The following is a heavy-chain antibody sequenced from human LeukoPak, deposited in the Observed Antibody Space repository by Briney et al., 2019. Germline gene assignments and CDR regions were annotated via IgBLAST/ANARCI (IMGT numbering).Heavy chain of an antibody. V-gene: IGHV4-39*01. CDR1: GGSISSSSYH. CDR3: ARHHCGYSYAPYYFGY. Sequence: SETLSLTCTVSGGSISSSSYHWGWIRQPPGKGLEWIGSIYYSGSTYYNPSLKSRVTISVDTSKNQFSLKLSSVTAADTAVYYCARHHCGYSYAPYYFGYWGQGTLVTVSS. D-gene: IGHD5-18*01. CDR2: IYYSGST. J-gene: IGHJ4*02.